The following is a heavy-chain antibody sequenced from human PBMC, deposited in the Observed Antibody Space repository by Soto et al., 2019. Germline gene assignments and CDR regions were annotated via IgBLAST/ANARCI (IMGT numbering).Heavy chain of an antibody. Sequence: QVQLVQSGAEVRKPGSSVKVSCKASGGTFSRHTISWVRQAPGQGLEWMGGIIPIFGTANHAQKFQGRLTITADEGTRTAYMELSSLRSEDTAVYYCASNTELGGFDYWGQGTLVTVSS. CDR3: ASNTELGGFDY. CDR2: IIPIFGTA. CDR1: GGTFSRHT. J-gene: IGHJ4*02. D-gene: IGHD5-18*01. V-gene: IGHV1-69*01.